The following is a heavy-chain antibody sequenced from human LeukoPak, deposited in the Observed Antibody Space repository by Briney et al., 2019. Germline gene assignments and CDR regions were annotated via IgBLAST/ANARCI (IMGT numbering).Heavy chain of an antibody. D-gene: IGHD3-3*01. CDR2: IIPIFGTA. J-gene: IGHJ4*02. CDR1: GGTFSSYA. CDR3: ARGYDFWSGYFDY. V-gene: IGHV1-69*05. Sequence: ASVKVSCKASGGTFSSYAISWVRQAPGQGLEWMGGIIPIFGTANYAQKFQGRVTITTDESTSTAYMELSSLRSEDTAVYYCARGYDFWSGYFDYWGQGTLVTVSS.